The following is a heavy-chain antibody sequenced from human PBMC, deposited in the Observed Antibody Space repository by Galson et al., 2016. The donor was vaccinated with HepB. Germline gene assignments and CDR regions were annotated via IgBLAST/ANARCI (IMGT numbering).Heavy chain of an antibody. D-gene: IGHD6-19*01. CDR3: AKDKTSGYSSGWYYFDY. Sequence: SLRLSCAASGFSLAEYAIHWVRQVPGKGLEWVSGISWNGRTLGYADSVKGRFTISKDHAKNSLYLQMNSLRPEDTALYYCAKDKTSGYSSGWYYFDYWVQGTLVTVSS. J-gene: IGHJ4*02. CDR1: GFSLAEYA. CDR2: ISWNGRTL. V-gene: IGHV3-9*01.